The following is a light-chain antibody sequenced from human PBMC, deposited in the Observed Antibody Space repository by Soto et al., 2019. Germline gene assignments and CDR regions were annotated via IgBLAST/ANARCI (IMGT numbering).Light chain of an antibody. Sequence: AIRFTQSPPALSASVGDRVTITCRASQGISSAFAWYQQKPGKPPKLLISDVSSLESGVPSRFSGSGSGTDFTLTISSLRPEDFATYYCQQFDYYPPTFGGGTKVEIK. CDR1: QGISSA. V-gene: IGKV1D-13*01. J-gene: IGKJ4*01. CDR3: QQFDYYPPT. CDR2: DVS.